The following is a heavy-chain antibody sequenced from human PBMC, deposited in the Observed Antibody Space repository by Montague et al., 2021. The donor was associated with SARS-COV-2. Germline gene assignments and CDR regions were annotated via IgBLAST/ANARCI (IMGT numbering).Heavy chain of an antibody. V-gene: IGHV2-5*02. D-gene: IGHD7-27*01. J-gene: IGHJ4*02. CDR2: XYWXDDK. CDR1: GFSLSTSGVC. CDR3: AHRRPLWGYFDY. Sequence: PALVTPTQTLTLTCTFSGFSLSTSGVCVGWIRQPPGKALEWLALXYWXDDKRYSPSLKSRLTITKDTSKNQVVLTMTNMDPVDTATYYCAHRRPLWGYFDYWGQGTLVTVFS.